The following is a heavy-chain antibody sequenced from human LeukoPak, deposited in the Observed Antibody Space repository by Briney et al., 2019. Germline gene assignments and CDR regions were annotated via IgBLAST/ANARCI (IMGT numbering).Heavy chain of an antibody. CDR1: GYTFTSYD. J-gene: IGHJ5*02. D-gene: IGHD3-9*01. CDR2: MNPNSGNT. Sequence: ASVKVSCKASGYTFTSYDINWVRQATGQGLEWMGWMNPNSGNTGYAQKFLGKVTMTRNTSISTAYMELSSLRSEDTAVYYCARRKTIRTDNWFDPWGQGTLVTVSS. CDR3: ARRKTIRTDNWFDP. V-gene: IGHV1-8*01.